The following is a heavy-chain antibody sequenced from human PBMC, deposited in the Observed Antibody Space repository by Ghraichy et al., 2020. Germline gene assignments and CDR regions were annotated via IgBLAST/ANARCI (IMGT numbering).Heavy chain of an antibody. V-gene: IGHV3-74*03. Sequence: LSLTCEASGFTFRTSWMQWVRQDPGKGLLWVSRINSDGRSTEYADSVKGRFTIFRDNAKNTLYLQMNSLRVEDAGVYYCARVKEFGDYELDFWGQGTLVTVSS. CDR3: ARVKEFGDYELDF. CDR2: INSDGRST. CDR1: GFTFRTSW. J-gene: IGHJ4*02. D-gene: IGHD3-3*01.